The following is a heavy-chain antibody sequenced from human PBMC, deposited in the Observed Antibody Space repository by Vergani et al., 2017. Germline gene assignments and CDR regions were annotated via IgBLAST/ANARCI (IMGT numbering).Heavy chain of an antibody. J-gene: IGHJ6*02. Sequence: QVQLQESGPGLVKPSQTLSLTCTVSGGSISSGSYYWSWIRQPAGKGLEWIGRIYTSGSTNYNPSLKSRVTISVDTSKNQFSLRLSSVTAADTAVYYCAREGGRRGSYLSRYYYGMDVWGQGTTVTVSS. CDR3: AREGGRRGSYLSRYYYGMDV. CDR2: IYTSGST. D-gene: IGHD1-26*01. V-gene: IGHV4-61*02. CDR1: GGSISSGSYY.